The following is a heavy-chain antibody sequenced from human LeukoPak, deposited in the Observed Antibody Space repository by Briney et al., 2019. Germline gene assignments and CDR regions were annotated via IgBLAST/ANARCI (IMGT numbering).Heavy chain of an antibody. J-gene: IGHJ3*02. CDR1: GGSISSYY. CDR3: AREYRVAYSSGWYIAFDI. D-gene: IGHD6-19*01. V-gene: IGHV4-59*01. Sequence: SETLSLTCTVSGGSISSYYWSWIRQPPGKGLEWIGYIYYSGSTNYNPSLKSRVTISVDTSKNQFSLKLSSVTAADTAVYYCAREYRVAYSSGWYIAFDIWGQGTMVTVSS. CDR2: IYYSGST.